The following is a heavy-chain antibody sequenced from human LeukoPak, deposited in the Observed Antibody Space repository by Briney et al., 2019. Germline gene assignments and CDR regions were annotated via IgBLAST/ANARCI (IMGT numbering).Heavy chain of an antibody. CDR2: IIPIFRTA. Sequence: SVKVSCKASGGTFISYAISWVGQARGQGVEWMGGIIPIFRTANYAQKFQARVTITTDESTSTAYMELSSLRSEDTAVYYCASGVAYDSSGRPHYWGQGTLVTVSS. CDR1: GGTFISYA. V-gene: IGHV1-69*05. J-gene: IGHJ4*02. CDR3: ASGVAYDSSGRPHY. D-gene: IGHD3-22*01.